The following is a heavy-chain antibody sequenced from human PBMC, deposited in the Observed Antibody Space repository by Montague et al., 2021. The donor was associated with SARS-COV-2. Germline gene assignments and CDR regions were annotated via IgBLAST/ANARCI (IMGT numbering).Heavy chain of an antibody. J-gene: IGHJ6*03. D-gene: IGHD3-3*01. CDR2: IYPGDSDT. CDR1: GYSFTSYW. CDR3: ARHQGYYDFWSGYYYYMDV. V-gene: IGHV5-51*01. Sequence: QSGEEVKKPGESLKISCKGSGYSFTSYWIGWVRQMPGKGLEWMGIIYPGDSDTRYSPSFQGQVTISADKSISTAYLQWSSLKASDTAMYYCARHQGYYDFWSGYYYYMDVWGKGTTVTVSS.